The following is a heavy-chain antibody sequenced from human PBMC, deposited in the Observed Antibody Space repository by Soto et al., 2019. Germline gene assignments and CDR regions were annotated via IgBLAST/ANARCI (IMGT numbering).Heavy chain of an antibody. Sequence: PGGSLRLSCAASGFNFSNYWMHWVRQAPGKGLVWVSRIKSDGTYTTYADSVKGRFTISRDNVKDTLYLQMNSLRVDDTAVYYCASRQLAYGMDVWGQGTTVTVSS. CDR1: GFNFSNYW. CDR2: IKSDGTYT. CDR3: ASRQLAYGMDV. V-gene: IGHV3-74*01. J-gene: IGHJ6*02. D-gene: IGHD6-13*01.